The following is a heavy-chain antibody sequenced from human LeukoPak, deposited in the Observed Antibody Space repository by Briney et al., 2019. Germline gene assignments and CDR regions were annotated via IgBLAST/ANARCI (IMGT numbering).Heavy chain of an antibody. Sequence: GGSLRLSCAASGFSISGYWMHWVRQAAGEGLVWVSRMNSGGTTINYADSVKGRFTISRDNVDNTLHLQMNSLRVEDTAVYYCIREVQVRASASLGLWGQGTLVTVSS. CDR3: IREVQVRASASLGL. D-gene: IGHD3-16*01. J-gene: IGHJ4*01. CDR1: GFSISGYW. CDR2: MNSGGTTI. V-gene: IGHV3-74*01.